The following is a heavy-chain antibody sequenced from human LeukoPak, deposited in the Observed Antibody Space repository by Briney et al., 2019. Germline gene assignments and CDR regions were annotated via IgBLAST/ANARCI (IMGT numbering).Heavy chain of an antibody. CDR1: GFTFSNYA. Sequence: GGSLRLSCAVSGFTFSNYAMSWVRQAPGKGLEWVSGISGSGDSTYYADSVKGRFTISRDNSKNTLYLQMNSLRAEDTAVYYCANGGVKSGWYDSWGQGTLVTVSS. CDR2: ISGSGDST. D-gene: IGHD2-8*02. J-gene: IGHJ5*01. CDR3: ANGGVKSGWYDS. V-gene: IGHV3-23*01.